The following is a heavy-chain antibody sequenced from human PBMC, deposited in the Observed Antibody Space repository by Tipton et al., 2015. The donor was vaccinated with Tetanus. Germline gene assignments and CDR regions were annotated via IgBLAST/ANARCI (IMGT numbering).Heavy chain of an antibody. J-gene: IGHJ4*02. CDR1: GDTFSNYA. D-gene: IGHD1-26*01. Sequence: QVQLMQSGAEVKKPGSSVKVSCKASGDTFSNYAISWVRQAPGQGLEWMGGIIPIFGTPYYAQNFQGRVSIAADTSTNTAYMNLYSLTSDDTAIYYCARDHDLGAPLDYWGQGTLVTVSS. CDR3: ARDHDLGAPLDY. CDR2: IIPIFGTP. V-gene: IGHV1-69*06.